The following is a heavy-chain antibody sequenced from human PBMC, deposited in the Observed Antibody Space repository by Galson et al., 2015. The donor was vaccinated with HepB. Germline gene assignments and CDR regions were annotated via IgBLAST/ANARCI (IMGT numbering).Heavy chain of an antibody. Sequence: SVKVSCKASGYTFTGYYMHWVRQAPGQGLEWMGRINPNSGGTNYAQKFQGRVTMTRDTSISTAYMELSRLRSDDTAVYYCARDYGSGSFSVYWGQGTLVTVSS. V-gene: IGHV1-2*06. CDR2: INPNSGGT. CDR3: ARDYGSGSFSVY. D-gene: IGHD3-10*01. CDR1: GYTFTGYY. J-gene: IGHJ4*02.